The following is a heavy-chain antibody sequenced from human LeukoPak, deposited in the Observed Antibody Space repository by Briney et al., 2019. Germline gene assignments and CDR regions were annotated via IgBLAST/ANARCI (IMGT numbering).Heavy chain of an antibody. Sequence: SETLSLTCTVSGGSISSSSYYWGWVRQPPGKGLEWIGSIYYSGSTSYKPSLKSRLTISLDTSKNQFSLKVSSMTAADTAIYYCTRESSSSPDPWGQETLVTVSS. D-gene: IGHD6-6*01. CDR3: TRESSSSPDP. CDR2: IYYSGST. CDR1: GGSISSSSYY. V-gene: IGHV4-39*01. J-gene: IGHJ5*02.